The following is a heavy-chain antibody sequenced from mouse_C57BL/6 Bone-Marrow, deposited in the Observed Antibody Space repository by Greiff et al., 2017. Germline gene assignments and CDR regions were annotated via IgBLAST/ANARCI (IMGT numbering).Heavy chain of an antibody. CDR1: GYTFTSYW. CDR2: IDPTDSYT. J-gene: IGHJ2*01. V-gene: IGHV1-69*01. CDR3: ARSRYGGDFDY. D-gene: IGHD2-10*02. Sequence: QVQLQQPGAELVMPGASVKLSCTASGYTFTSYWMHWVKQRPGQGLEWIGEIDPTDSYTNYNQQFKGKSTLTVDKSSSTAYMQLSSLTSEDAAVYYCARSRYGGDFDYWGQGTTLTVAS.